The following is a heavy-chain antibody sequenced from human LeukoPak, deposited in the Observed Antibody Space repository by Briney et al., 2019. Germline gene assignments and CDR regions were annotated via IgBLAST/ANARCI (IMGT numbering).Heavy chain of an antibody. Sequence: PGGSLRLSCTASGFSFDDYDMDWVRQAPGQGLEWVSGIKLNGGTTTYADSVKGRFTISRDNARNSLFLQMNSLTAEDTAFYFCARKGHYGIDFWGQGTLVTVSS. D-gene: IGHD4-17*01. CDR3: ARKGHYGIDF. CDR2: IKLNGGTT. CDR1: GFSFDDYD. V-gene: IGHV3-20*04. J-gene: IGHJ4*02.